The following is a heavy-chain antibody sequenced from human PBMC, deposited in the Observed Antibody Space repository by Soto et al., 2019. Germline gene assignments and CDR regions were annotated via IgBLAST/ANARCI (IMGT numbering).Heavy chain of an antibody. CDR2: ISHSGST. V-gene: IGHV4-30-4*01. Sequence: SETLSLTCTVSDDSFTNDDYYWTWIRQPPGKGLEWIGSISHSGSTFSNPSLRSLITMSVDMSKKQFSLKVSSMTAADTAVYYCARGSTIYASDVWGQGTTVTVSS. CDR1: DDSFTNDDYY. CDR3: ARGSTIYASDV. J-gene: IGHJ6*02. D-gene: IGHD2-2*01.